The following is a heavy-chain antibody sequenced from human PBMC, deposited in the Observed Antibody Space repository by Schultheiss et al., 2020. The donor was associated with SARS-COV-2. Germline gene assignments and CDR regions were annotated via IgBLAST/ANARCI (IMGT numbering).Heavy chain of an antibody. Sequence: GGSLRLSCAASGFTFSNAWMSWVRQAPGKGLEWVGRIKSKTDGGTTVYAAPVKGRFTISRDDSKNTLYLQMNSLKTEDTAVYYCAKDHVGDYLDYWGQGTLVTVSS. J-gene: IGHJ4*02. D-gene: IGHD4-17*01. CDR1: GFTFSNAW. CDR2: IKSKTDGGTT. CDR3: AKDHVGDYLDY. V-gene: IGHV3-15*01.